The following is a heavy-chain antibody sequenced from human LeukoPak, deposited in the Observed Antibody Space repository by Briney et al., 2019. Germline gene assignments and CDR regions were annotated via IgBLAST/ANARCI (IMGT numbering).Heavy chain of an antibody. V-gene: IGHV4-4*02. D-gene: IGHD3-9*01. J-gene: IGHJ5*02. CDR2: IYHSGST. CDR3: AGTMYYDILTGFPFDP. CDR1: GGSISSSNW. Sequence: SSETLSLTCAVSGGSISSSNWWSWVRQPPGKGLEWIGEIYHSGSTNYNPSLKSRVTISVDTSKNQFSLKLSSVTAADTAVYYCAGTMYYDILTGFPFDPWGQGTLVTVSS.